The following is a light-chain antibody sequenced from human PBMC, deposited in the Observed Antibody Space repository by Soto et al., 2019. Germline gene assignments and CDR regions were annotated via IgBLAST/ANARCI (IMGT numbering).Light chain of an antibody. Sequence: EIVLTQSPGTLSLSPGERATLSCRASQSVDKNYLAWYQQKPGQAPRLLIYDASSRATGIPDRFSGSGSGTDFTLTISRLEPEDFAVYYCQQCARSPLTFGQGTKVEIK. J-gene: IGKJ1*01. CDR3: QQCARSPLT. V-gene: IGKV3-20*01. CDR2: DAS. CDR1: QSVDKNY.